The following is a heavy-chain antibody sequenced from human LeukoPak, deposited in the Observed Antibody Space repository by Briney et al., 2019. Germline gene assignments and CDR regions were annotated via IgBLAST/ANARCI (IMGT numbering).Heavy chain of an antibody. CDR2: TVSEIDGGTT. Sequence: GGSLRLSCAASGFTFNYAWMSWVRQVPGRGLEWVGQTVSEIDGGTTDYATPVKGRFTISRDDSKSTLYLQMNSLKIEDTAVYYCTTDEDWNYARKDVWGQGATVIVSS. D-gene: IGHD1-7*01. CDR3: TTDEDWNYARKDV. CDR1: GFTFNYAW. J-gene: IGHJ6*02. V-gene: IGHV3-15*04.